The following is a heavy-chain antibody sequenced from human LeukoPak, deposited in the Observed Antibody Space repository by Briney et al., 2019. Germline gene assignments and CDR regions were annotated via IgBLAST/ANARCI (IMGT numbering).Heavy chain of an antibody. CDR1: GYTLTGYY. CDR2: INPNSGGT. CDR3: ARDGELTGDKAFDY. D-gene: IGHD7-27*01. J-gene: IGHJ4*02. V-gene: IGHV1-2*02. Sequence: GASVKVSCKASGYTLTGYYMHWGRQAPGQGLGWLGWINPNSGGTNYAQKFQGRVTMTRDTSISTAYMELSRLRSDDTAVYYCARDGELTGDKAFDYWGQGTLVTVSS.